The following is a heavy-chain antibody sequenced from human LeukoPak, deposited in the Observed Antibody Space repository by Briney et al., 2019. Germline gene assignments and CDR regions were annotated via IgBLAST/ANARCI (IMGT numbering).Heavy chain of an antibody. CDR2: ISSISSYI. Sequence: GGSLRLSCAASGLTFSSYSMNWVRQAPGKGLEWVSSISSISSYIYYADSVKGRFTISRDNAKNSLYLQMNSLRAEDTAVYYCARDQRVAVAGTIVWGQGTLVTVSS. CDR3: ARDQRVAVAGTIV. V-gene: IGHV3-21*01. D-gene: IGHD6-19*01. J-gene: IGHJ4*02. CDR1: GLTFSSYS.